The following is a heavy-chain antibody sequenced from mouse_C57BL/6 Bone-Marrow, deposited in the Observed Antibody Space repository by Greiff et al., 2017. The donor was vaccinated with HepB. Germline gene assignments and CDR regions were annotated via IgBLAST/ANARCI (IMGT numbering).Heavy chain of an antibody. CDR2: ISDGGSYT. V-gene: IGHV5-4*01. Sequence: EVKLMESGGGLVKPGGSLKLSCAASGFTFSSYAMSWVRQTPEKRLEWVATISDGGSYTYYPDNVKGRCTISRDNAKNNLYLQMSHQKSEDTAMYYCARDWDGDYWGQGTTLTVSS. D-gene: IGHD4-1*01. CDR1: GFTFSSYA. CDR3: ARDWDGDY. J-gene: IGHJ2*01.